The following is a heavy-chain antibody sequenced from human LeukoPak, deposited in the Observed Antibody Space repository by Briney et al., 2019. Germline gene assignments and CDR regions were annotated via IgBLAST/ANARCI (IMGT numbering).Heavy chain of an antibody. CDR1: GYTFIAYY. V-gene: IGHV1-2*04. J-gene: IGHJ4*02. CDR2: INPNSGGT. D-gene: IGHD3-10*01. CDR3: ARGTPGSYFGY. Sequence: VASVTVSCKASGYTFIAYYLHWVRQAPGQGLEWMGWINPNSGGTNYAQKFKDWVTMTRDTSINTTYMELSSLKSDVTAVYYCARGTPGSYFGYWGQGTLVTVSS.